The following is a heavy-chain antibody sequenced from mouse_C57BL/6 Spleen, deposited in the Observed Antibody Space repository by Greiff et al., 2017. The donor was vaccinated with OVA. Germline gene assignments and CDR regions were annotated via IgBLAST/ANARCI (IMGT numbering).Heavy chain of an antibody. CDR3: ARKGILRGAMDY. CDR2: IYPGDGDT. J-gene: IGHJ4*01. CDR1: GYAFSSYW. Sequence: VQLQQSGAELVKPGASVKISCKASGYAFSSYWMNWVKQRPGKGLEWIGQIYPGDGDTNYNGKFKGKATLTADKSSSTAYMQLSSLTSEDSAVYFCARKGILRGAMDYWGQGTSVTVSS. D-gene: IGHD1-1*01. V-gene: IGHV1-80*01.